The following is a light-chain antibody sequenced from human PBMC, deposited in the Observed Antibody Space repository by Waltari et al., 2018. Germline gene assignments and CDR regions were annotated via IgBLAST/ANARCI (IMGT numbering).Light chain of an antibody. CDR3: GTWDSSLSAGGV. J-gene: IGLJ1*01. Sequence: QSVLTQPPSVSAAPGQKVTISCSGSSSNIGNNYVSWYQQFPGKAPKLLIYDKNKRPSGMPDRFAGSKAGTSATLGITGLQTGDEADYYCGTWDSSLSAGGVFGTGTKVTVL. CDR1: SSNIGNNY. CDR2: DKN. V-gene: IGLV1-51*01.